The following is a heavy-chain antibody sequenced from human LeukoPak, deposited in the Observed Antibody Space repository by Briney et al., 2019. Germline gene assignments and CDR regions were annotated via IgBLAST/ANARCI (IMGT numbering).Heavy chain of an antibody. D-gene: IGHD2-15*01. Sequence: GGSLRLSCAASGFTFSSYWMHWVRQPPGKGLVWVSLVSSDGRSTSSADSVKGRFSISRDNAKNTLYLQMNGLRTEDTAVYYCARDQLYCSGGICYFDYWGQGTLVTVSS. CDR2: VSSDGRST. CDR1: GFTFSSYW. J-gene: IGHJ4*02. V-gene: IGHV3-74*01. CDR3: ARDQLYCSGGICYFDY.